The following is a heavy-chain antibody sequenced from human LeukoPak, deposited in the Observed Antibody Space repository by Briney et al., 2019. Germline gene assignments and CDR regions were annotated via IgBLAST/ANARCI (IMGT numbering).Heavy chain of an antibody. J-gene: IGHJ4*02. CDR3: AGAHAAGTSGDY. D-gene: IGHD6-13*01. Sequence: ASVKVSCKASGYTFTSYGSSWVRQAPGQGLEWMGWISAYNGNTNYAQKLQGRVTMTTDTSTSTAYMELRSLRSDDTAVYYCAGAHAAGTSGDYWGQGTLVTVSS. CDR2: ISAYNGNT. V-gene: IGHV1-18*04. CDR1: GYTFTSYG.